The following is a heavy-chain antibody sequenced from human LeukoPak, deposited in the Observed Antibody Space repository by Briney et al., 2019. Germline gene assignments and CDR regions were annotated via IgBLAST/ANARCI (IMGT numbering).Heavy chain of an antibody. J-gene: IGHJ3*02. V-gene: IGHV1-18*01. CDR2: ISAYNGNT. Sequence: ASVKVSCEASVYTFTIYDISWVRQPPGQGLEWMGWISAYNGNTNYAQKLQGRVTMTTDTSTSTAYMAPRSLRSDDTAVYYCARVSLRAFDIWGQGTMVTVSS. CDR1: VYTFTIYD. CDR3: ARVSLRAFDI.